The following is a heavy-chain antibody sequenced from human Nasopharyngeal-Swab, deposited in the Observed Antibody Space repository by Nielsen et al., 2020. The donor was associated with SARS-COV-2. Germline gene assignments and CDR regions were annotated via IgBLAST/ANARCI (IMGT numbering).Heavy chain of an antibody. D-gene: IGHD2-2*01. CDR3: ARDLSVVVPAATISYYYYGMDV. CDR2: ISSSSSYI. Sequence: GESLKISCAASGFTFSSYSMNWVRQAPGKGPEWVSSISSSSSYIYYADSVKGRFTISRDNAKNSLYLQMNSLRAEDTAVYYCARDLSVVVPAATISYYYYGMDVWGQGTTVTVSS. CDR1: GFTFSSYS. J-gene: IGHJ6*02. V-gene: IGHV3-21*01.